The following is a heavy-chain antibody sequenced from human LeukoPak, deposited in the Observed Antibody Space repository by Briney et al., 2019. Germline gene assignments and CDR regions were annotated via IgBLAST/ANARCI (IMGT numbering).Heavy chain of an antibody. V-gene: IGHV3-66*02. CDR2: IYSGGST. CDR1: GFTFSSNY. J-gene: IGHJ6*03. Sequence: GGSLRLSCAASGFTFSSNYMSWVRQAPGKGLEGVSVIYSGGSTYYADSVKGRFTISRDNSKNTLYLQMNSLRAEDTAVYYCARDRRIAAAGRYYYYMDVWGKGTTVTVSS. D-gene: IGHD6-13*01. CDR3: ARDRRIAAAGRYYYYMDV.